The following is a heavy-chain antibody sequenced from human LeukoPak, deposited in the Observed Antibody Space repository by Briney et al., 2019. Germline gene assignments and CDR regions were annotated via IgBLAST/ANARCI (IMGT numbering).Heavy chain of an antibody. V-gene: IGHV4-31*03. J-gene: IGHJ6*04. Sequence: SETLSLTCTVSGGSISSGGYYWSWIRQHPGKGLEWIGYIYYSGSTYYKPSLKSRVTISVDTSKNQFSLKLSSVTAADTAVYYCARDSRIAAAAPGAYYYYGMDVWGKGTTVTVSS. CDR2: IYYSGST. CDR3: ARDSRIAAAAPGAYYYYGMDV. CDR1: GGSISSGGYY. D-gene: IGHD6-13*01.